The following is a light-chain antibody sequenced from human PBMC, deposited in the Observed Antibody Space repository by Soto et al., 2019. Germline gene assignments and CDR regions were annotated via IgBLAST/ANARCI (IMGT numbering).Light chain of an antibody. CDR3: LQVYSFPRT. Sequence: IQMTQSPSSLSASVGDRVTITCRASQSISSWLAWYQQKPGKAPKVLIFDASSLQYGVPSRFRGSGSGTDFTLTITGLQPEDSATYFCLQVYSFPRTFGLGTKVDIK. V-gene: IGKV1-12*01. J-gene: IGKJ1*01. CDR1: QSISSW. CDR2: DAS.